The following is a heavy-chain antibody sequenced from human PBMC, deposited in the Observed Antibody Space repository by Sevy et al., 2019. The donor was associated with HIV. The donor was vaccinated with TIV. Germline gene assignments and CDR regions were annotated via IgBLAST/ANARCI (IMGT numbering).Heavy chain of an antibody. J-gene: IGHJ2*01. D-gene: IGHD1-1*01. CDR3: ARKYIEDVTTPNSPSYFDL. CDR2: INHSGNT. V-gene: IGHV4-34*01. Sequence: SETLTLTCAVYDGSFNDYYWTWIRQPPGKRLEWIGEINHSGNTNYNPSLESRVAISVDTSKRQVSLNLNSVTVADTAVYYCARKYIEDVTTPNSPSYFDLWGRGTLVTVSS. CDR1: DGSFNDYY.